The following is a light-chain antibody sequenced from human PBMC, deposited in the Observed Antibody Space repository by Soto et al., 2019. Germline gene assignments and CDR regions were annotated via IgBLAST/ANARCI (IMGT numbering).Light chain of an antibody. V-gene: IGKV4-1*01. CDR3: QHLYSTPRT. CDR1: QRILYGSNNKNY. J-gene: IGKJ1*01. CDR2: WAS. Sequence: DIVMTQPPDSLAVSLGERATINCKSSQRILYGSNNKNYLAWYQQKPGQPPKLLIYWASARESGVPDRFSGSGSATDFTLTITRLQAADVSDWSCQHLYSTPRTCGQGTKVEMK.